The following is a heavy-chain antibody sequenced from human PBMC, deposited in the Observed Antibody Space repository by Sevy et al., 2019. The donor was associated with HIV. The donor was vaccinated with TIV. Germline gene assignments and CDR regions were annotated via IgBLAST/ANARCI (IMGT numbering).Heavy chain of an antibody. CDR3: TRAERDYFYMDV. V-gene: IGHV3-49*04. CDR2: IRTKAYGGTR. Sequence: GGSLRLSCTGSGFTFSNYVMSWVRQAPGKGLEWVASIRTKAYGGTREYAWSVKGRITVSRDDSKSIAYLEMNSLKIEDTAVYYSTRAERDYFYMDVWGKGTTVTVSS. CDR1: GFTFSNYV. J-gene: IGHJ6*03.